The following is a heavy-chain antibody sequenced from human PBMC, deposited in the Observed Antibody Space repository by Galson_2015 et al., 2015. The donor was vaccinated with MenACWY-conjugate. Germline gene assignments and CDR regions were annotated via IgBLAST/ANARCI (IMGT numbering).Heavy chain of an antibody. CDR3: ARVNSGWYPFDY. Sequence: SVKVSCKASGGTFSSYAISWVRQAPGQGLEWMGGIIPIFGTANYAQKFQGRVTITADESTSTAYMELSSLRSEDTAVYYCARVNSGWYPFDYWGQGTLVTVSS. V-gene: IGHV1-69*13. J-gene: IGHJ4*02. CDR2: IIPIFGTA. CDR1: GGTFSSYA. D-gene: IGHD6-19*01.